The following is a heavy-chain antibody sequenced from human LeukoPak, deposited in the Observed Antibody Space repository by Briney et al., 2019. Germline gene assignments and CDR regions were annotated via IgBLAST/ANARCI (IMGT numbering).Heavy chain of an antibody. J-gene: IGHJ6*03. CDR2: ISSSGSYI. Sequence: GGSLRLSCAASGFTFSSYWMSWVRQAPGKGLEWVSSISSSGSYIYYADSVKGRFTISRDNAKNSLYLQMNSLRAEDTAVYYCARSRGRRWLQRTAYYYYYMDVWGKGTTVTISS. CDR3: ARSRGRRWLQRTAYYYYYMDV. V-gene: IGHV3-21*01. D-gene: IGHD5-24*01. CDR1: GFTFSSYW.